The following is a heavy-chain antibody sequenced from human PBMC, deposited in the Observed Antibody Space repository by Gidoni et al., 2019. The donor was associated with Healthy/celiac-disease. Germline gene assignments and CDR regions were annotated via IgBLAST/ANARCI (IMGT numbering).Heavy chain of an antibody. Sequence: QVQLVQSGAEVKKPGASVKVSCKASGYTFTSYDINWVRQATGQGLEWMGWMNPNSGNTGYAQKFQGRVTMTRNTSISTAYMELSSLRSEDTAVYYCARGQRTALYYYYYGMDVWGQGTTVTVSS. V-gene: IGHV1-8*01. CDR2: MNPNSGNT. D-gene: IGHD5-18*01. CDR1: GYTFTSYD. CDR3: ARGQRTALYYYYYGMDV. J-gene: IGHJ6*02.